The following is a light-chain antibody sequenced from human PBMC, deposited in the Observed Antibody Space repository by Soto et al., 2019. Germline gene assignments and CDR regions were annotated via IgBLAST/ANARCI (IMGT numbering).Light chain of an antibody. V-gene: IGLV3-21*04. J-gene: IGLJ2*01. Sequence: SYELTQPPSVSVAPGQTARITCGGNNIGSKGVHWYQQKPGQAPVLVIYYDSDRPSGIPELFSGSNAGNTATLTISRVEAGDEADYYCQVWDSSSDHVVFGGGTKVTVL. CDR3: QVWDSSSDHVV. CDR2: YDS. CDR1: NIGSKG.